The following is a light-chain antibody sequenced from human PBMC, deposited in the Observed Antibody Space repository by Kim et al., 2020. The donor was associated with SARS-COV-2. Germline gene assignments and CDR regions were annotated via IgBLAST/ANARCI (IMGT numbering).Light chain of an antibody. J-gene: IGKJ4*01. CDR2: DAS. CDR3: QQYDSLPLT. CDR1: QDIKDY. V-gene: IGKV1-33*01. Sequence: ASIGDRVTITCQASQDIKDYLHWHQQKPGKAPKLLILDASTLETGVSSKFSGSGSGTDYTFTINNLQPEDVATYYCQQYDSLPLTFGGGTKVDIK.